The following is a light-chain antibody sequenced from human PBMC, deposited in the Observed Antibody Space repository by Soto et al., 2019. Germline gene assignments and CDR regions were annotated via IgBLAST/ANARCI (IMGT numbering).Light chain of an antibody. J-gene: IGLJ3*02. Sequence: QSVLTQPPSASASLGASVTLTCTLSSGYSNYKVDWYQQRPGKGPRFVMRVGTGGIVGSKGDGIPDRFSVLGSGLNRYLTIKNIQEEDESDYHCGADHGSGSNFVQVFDGGTKLTVL. CDR1: SGYSNYK. V-gene: IGLV9-49*01. CDR3: GADHGSGSNFVQV. CDR2: VGTGGIVG.